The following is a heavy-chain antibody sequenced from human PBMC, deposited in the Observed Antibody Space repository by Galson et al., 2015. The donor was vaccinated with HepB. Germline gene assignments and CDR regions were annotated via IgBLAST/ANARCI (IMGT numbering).Heavy chain of an antibody. D-gene: IGHD6-6*01. V-gene: IGHV7-4-1*02. CDR1: GYTFTTYA. CDR3: ARESPLSYSSSSADY. Sequence: SVKVSCKASGYTFTTYAMYWVRQAPGKGLEWMGWINTNTGNPTYAQGFTGRFVFSLDTSVSTAYLQISSLQVEDTAVYYCARESPLSYSSSSADYWGQGTLVTVSS. CDR2: INTNTGNP. J-gene: IGHJ4*02.